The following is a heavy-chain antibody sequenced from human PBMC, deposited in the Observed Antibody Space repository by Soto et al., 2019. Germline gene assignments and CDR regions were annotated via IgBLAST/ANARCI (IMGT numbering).Heavy chain of an antibody. CDR2: ISGSGVNI. CDR1: GFTFSSYA. Sequence: EVQLLESGGGLLQPGGSLKLSCAASGFTFSSYAMNWVRQAPGMGLEWVSAISGSGVNIYYADSVKGRFTMSRDSSKNTVDLQMDSLRAEDTAVYYCAKGARTVAPGNYLDSWGQGTLVTVSS. J-gene: IGHJ4*02. V-gene: IGHV3-23*01. CDR3: AKGARTVAPGNYLDS. D-gene: IGHD6-19*01.